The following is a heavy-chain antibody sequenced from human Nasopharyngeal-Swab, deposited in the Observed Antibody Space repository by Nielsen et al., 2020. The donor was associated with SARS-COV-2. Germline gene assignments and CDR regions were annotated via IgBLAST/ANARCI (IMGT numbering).Heavy chain of an antibody. CDR1: GFTFSNYG. CDR3: ARVLGVVYAMDV. V-gene: IGHV3-30*03. D-gene: IGHD3-3*01. Sequence: GESLKISCTVSGFTFSNYGVHWVRRAPGKGLEWVAFISFDGNYKDFPDSVKGRFTISRDNSKNILYLQMNSLRTEETAVYYCARVLGVVYAMDVWGQGTTVTVSS. J-gene: IGHJ6*02. CDR2: ISFDGNYK.